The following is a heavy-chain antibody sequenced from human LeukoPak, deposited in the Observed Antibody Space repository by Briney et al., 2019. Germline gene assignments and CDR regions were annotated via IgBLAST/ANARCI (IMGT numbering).Heavy chain of an antibody. J-gene: IGHJ4*02. D-gene: IGHD5-24*01. CDR1: GFTFSSYW. CDR2: IDIDGSRI. Sequence: PGGSLRLSCAASGFTFSSYWMHWVRHAPGKGLVWVSRIDIDGSRISHGDFVRGRFTISRDNAKNMLYLQMNSLRAEDTAVYYCAGGRDRSSLYFDSWGQGTLVTVSS. CDR3: AGGRDRSSLYFDS. V-gene: IGHV3-74*01.